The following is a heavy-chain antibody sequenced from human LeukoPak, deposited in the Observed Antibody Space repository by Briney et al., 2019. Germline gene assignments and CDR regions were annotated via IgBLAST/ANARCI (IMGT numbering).Heavy chain of an antibody. CDR2: INSDGSST. J-gene: IGHJ4*02. CDR1: GFPFSSYW. Sequence: GGSLRLSCAASGFPFSSYWMHWVRQAPGKGLVWVSRINSDGSSTSYADSVKGRFTISRDSAKNTLYLQMNSLRAEDTAVYYCARGDYGGDYFDYWGQGTLVTVSS. D-gene: IGHD4-23*01. CDR3: ARGDYGGDYFDY. V-gene: IGHV3-74*01.